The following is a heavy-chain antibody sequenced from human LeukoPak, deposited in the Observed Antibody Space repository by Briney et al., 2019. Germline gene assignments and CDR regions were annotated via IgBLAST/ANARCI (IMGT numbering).Heavy chain of an antibody. CDR3: ARHAKDWLSYLDY. CDR2: IYYSGRT. V-gene: IGHV4-39*01. CDR1: GGSISSSTYY. Sequence: LSETLSLTCTVSGGSISSSTYYWGWFRQPPGKGLEWIGSIYYSGRTYYNPSLKSRVTISVDTSKNQFSLKLRSVTAADTAVYYCARHAKDWLSYLDYWGQGTLVTVSS. D-gene: IGHD3/OR15-3a*01. J-gene: IGHJ4*02.